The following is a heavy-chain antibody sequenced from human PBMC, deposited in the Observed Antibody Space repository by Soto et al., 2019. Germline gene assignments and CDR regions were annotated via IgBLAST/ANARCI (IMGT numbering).Heavy chain of an antibody. CDR1: GFTFSNYG. D-gene: IGHD1-1*01. J-gene: IGHJ4*02. V-gene: IGHV3-48*01. CDR2: ISSSSSTI. CDR3: ATSFITTVGTTA. Sequence: EVQLVESGGGLVQPGGSLRLSCEASGFTFSNYGINWVRQAPGKGLEWVSHISSSSSTIYYAESVKGRFSISRDNAKNSLYLQMSSLRGEDTDVYYCATSFITTVGTTAWGEGTQVTVSS.